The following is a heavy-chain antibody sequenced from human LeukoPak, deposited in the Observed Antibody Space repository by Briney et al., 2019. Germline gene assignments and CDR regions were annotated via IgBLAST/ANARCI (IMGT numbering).Heavy chain of an antibody. CDR3: AKDGGSHYYFDY. CDR2: IRYDGSNK. Sequence: GGSLRLSCAASGFTFSSYGMHWVRKAPGKGLEWVAFIRYDGSNKYYADSVKGRFTISRDNSKNTLYLQMNSLRAEDTAVYYCAKDGGSHYYFDYWGQGTLVTVSS. D-gene: IGHD3-16*01. V-gene: IGHV3-30*02. CDR1: GFTFSSYG. J-gene: IGHJ4*02.